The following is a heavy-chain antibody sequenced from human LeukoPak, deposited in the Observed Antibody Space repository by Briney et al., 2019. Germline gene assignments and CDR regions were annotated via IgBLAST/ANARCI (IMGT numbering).Heavy chain of an antibody. CDR2: IYYSGST. D-gene: IGHD5-24*01. CDR3: ARDQDGYNNIDY. V-gene: IGHV4-59*11. Sequence: SETLSLTCSVSGDSISSHYWSWIRQPPGKGQEWIGYIYYSGSTNYNPSLKSRVTISVDTSKTQFSLKLSSVTAADTAVYYCARDQDGYNNIDYWGQGTLVTVSS. CDR1: GDSISSHY. J-gene: IGHJ4*02.